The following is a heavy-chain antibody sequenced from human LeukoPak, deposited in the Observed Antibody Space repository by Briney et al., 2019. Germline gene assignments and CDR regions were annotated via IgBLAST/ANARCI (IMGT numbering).Heavy chain of an antibody. CDR2: IKTDGSEK. CDR3: ARVGVRRWRTAMVSFDRYYFDY. J-gene: IGHJ4*02. V-gene: IGHV3-7*01. CDR1: GFTFSSYW. D-gene: IGHD5-18*01. Sequence: GGSLRLSCEASGFTFSSYWMSWVRQAPGKGLEWVANIKTDGSEKYYVDSVKGRFTISRDNAKNSLYLQMNSLRVEDTAVYYCARVGVRRWRTAMVSFDRYYFDYWGQGTLVTVSS.